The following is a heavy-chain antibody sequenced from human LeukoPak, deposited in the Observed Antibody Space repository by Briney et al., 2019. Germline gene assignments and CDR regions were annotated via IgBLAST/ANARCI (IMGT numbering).Heavy chain of an antibody. CDR3: ARLMGSYLDY. CDR2: IWYDGSKK. Sequence: GRSLRLSCAASGFTFSSNGMHWVRQAPGKGLEWVALIWYDGSKKYYADSVKGRFTISRDNSKNMLYLQMDSLGAEDTGLYYCARLMGSYLDYWGQGTLVTVSS. D-gene: IGHD3-10*01. V-gene: IGHV3-33*01. J-gene: IGHJ4*02. CDR1: GFTFSSNG.